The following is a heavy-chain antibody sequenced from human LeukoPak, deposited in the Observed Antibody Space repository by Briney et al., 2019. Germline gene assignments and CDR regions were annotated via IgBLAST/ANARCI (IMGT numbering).Heavy chain of an antibody. CDR3: ARGSTPYYDILTGLGSYYYYYYMDV. CDR1: GGSFSGYY. Sequence: SETLSLTCAVYGGSFSGYYWSWIRQPPGKGLEWIGYIYYSGSTNYNPSLKSRVTISVDTSKNQFSLKLSSVTAADTAVYYCARGSTPYYDILTGLGSYYYYYYMDVWGKGTTVTISS. D-gene: IGHD3-9*01. CDR2: IYYSGST. J-gene: IGHJ6*03. V-gene: IGHV4-59*01.